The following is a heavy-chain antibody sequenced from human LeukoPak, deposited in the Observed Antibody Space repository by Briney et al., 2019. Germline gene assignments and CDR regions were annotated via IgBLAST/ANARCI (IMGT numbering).Heavy chain of an antibody. V-gene: IGHV3-23*01. CDR3: ARTGDIVVVPAAPHFDY. CDR2: ISGSGGST. CDR1: GFTFGDYG. J-gene: IGHJ4*02. D-gene: IGHD2-2*01. Sequence: GGSLRLSCTTSGFTFGDYGMSWVRQAPGKGLEWVSAISGSGGSTYYADSVKGRFTISRDNSKNTLYLQMNSLRAEDTAVYYCARTGDIVVVPAAPHFDYWGQGTLVTVSS.